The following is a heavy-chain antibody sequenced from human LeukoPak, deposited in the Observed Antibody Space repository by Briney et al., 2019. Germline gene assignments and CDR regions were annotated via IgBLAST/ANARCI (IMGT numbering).Heavy chain of an antibody. CDR2: IWSDGSKE. Sequence: PGLSLRLSCVTSGATISNYFLHWVRQAPGKGLEWVAVIWSDGSKEYYVDSVKGRFTISRDNSKNMVYLQMNSLRAEDTAVYYCAGGRPGVNTGYHFDYWGQGTLVTVSS. D-gene: IGHD3-9*01. CDR1: GATISNYF. CDR3: AGGRPGVNTGYHFDY. J-gene: IGHJ4*02. V-gene: IGHV3-33*01.